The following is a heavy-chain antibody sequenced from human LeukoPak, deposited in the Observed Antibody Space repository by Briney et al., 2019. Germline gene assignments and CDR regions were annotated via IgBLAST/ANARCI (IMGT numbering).Heavy chain of an antibody. CDR1: GFTFDFYA. V-gene: IGHV3-21*01. CDR3: VRWPRYLDV. Sequence: PGGSLTLSCAASGFTFDFYAMNWFRQAPGKGLEWVSSISTSSTYIYYADPVKGRFTISRDDAENSLYLQMNSLRVEDTAVYYCVRWPRYLDVWGKGTTVAVSS. J-gene: IGHJ6*03. CDR2: ISTSSTYI.